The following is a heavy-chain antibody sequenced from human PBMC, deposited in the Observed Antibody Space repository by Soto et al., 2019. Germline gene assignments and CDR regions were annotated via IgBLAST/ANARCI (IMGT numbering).Heavy chain of an antibody. J-gene: IGHJ5*02. CDR1: GFTFSNYG. V-gene: IGHV3-30*03. D-gene: IGHD4-17*01. CDR3: AREADYVNWFDP. CDR2: ISFDGSSP. Sequence: GGSLRLSCAASGFTFSNYGMHWVRQAPGKGLEWVSVISFDGSSPSYADSVKGRFTISRDNAKNSLYLQMNSLRAEDTAVYYCAREADYVNWFDPWGQGTLVTVSS.